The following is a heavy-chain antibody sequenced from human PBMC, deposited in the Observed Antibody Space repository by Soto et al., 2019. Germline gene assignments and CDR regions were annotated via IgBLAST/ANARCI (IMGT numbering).Heavy chain of an antibody. CDR2: IYHSGST. D-gene: IGHD2-2*02. Sequence: SETLSLTCAVSGGSISSSNWWSWVRQPPGKGLEWIGEIYHSGSTNYNPSLKSRVTISVDKSKNQFSLKLSSVIAADTAVYYCASTNCSSTSCYTRGEYNCFDPWGQGTLVTVSS. J-gene: IGHJ5*02. V-gene: IGHV4-4*02. CDR3: ASTNCSSTSCYTRGEYNCFDP. CDR1: GGSISSSNW.